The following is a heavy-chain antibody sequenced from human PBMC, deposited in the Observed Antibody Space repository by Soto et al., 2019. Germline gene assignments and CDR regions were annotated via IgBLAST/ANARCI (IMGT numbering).Heavy chain of an antibody. CDR2: ISWNSGSI. V-gene: IGHV3-9*01. Sequence: PGGSLRLSCAASGFTFDDYAMHWVRQAPGKGLEWVSGISWNSGSIGYADSVKGRFTISRDNAKNSLYLQMNSLRAEDTALYYCAKEPPPYCSSTSCYHSLWGQGTLVTVSS. J-gene: IGHJ4*02. CDR1: GFTFDDYA. CDR3: AKEPPPYCSSTSCYHSL. D-gene: IGHD2-2*01.